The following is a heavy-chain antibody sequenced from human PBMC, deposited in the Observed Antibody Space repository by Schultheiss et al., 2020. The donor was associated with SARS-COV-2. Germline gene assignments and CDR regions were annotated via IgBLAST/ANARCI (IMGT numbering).Heavy chain of an antibody. CDR3: ARDGRYYYGMDV. CDR2: ISGSGDSA. J-gene: IGHJ6*02. CDR1: GFTFSSYA. Sequence: GGSLRLSCAASGFTFSSYAMSWVRQAPGKGLEWVSAISGSGDSAYDADPVKGRFIISRDNAKNSLYLQMNSLRAEDTAVYYCARDGRYYYGMDVWGQGTTVTVSS. V-gene: IGHV3-23*01.